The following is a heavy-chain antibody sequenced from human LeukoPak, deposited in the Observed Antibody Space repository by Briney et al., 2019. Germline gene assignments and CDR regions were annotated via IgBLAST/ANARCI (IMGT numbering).Heavy chain of an antibody. CDR3: ARAPPGDYYDRNGYPVLVYYFDY. J-gene: IGHJ4*02. V-gene: IGHV1-18*01. D-gene: IGHD3-22*01. Sequence: GASVKVSFKASGYTFTSYGLSWVRQAPGQGLEWMGWISVKNGNTHYAQKFQDRVTMTADTSTSTAYMELRSLRHDDTAVYYCARAPPGDYYDRNGYPVLVYYFDYWGQGSLVTVSS. CDR2: ISVKNGNT. CDR1: GYTFTSYG.